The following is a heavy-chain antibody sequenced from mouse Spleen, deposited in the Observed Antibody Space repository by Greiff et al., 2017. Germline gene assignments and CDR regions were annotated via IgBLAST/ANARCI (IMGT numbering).Heavy chain of an antibody. V-gene: IGHV1-69*02. CDR3: ARLWRYYYFDY. CDR2: IYPSDSYT. J-gene: IGHJ2*01. CDR1: GYTFTSYW. D-gene: IGHD1-1*02. Sequence: QVQLQQPGAELVRPGASVKLSCKASGYTFTSYWINWVKQRPGQGLEWIGNIYPSDSYTNYNQKFKDKATLTVDKSSSTAYMQLSSLTSEDSAVYYCARLWRYYYFDYWGQGTTLTVSS.